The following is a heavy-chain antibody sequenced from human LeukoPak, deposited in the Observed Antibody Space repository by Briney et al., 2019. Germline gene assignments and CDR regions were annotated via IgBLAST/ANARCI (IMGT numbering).Heavy chain of an antibody. V-gene: IGHV3-7*03. J-gene: IGHJ6*02. CDR2: INRDGSER. CDR1: GFTFSNYW. Sequence: GGSLRLSCAASGFTFSNYWVTWVRQAPGKGLEWVANINRDGSERYYVDSAKGRFTISRDDAKSSLYLQMNSLRAEDTAVYYCARRNAMDVWGQGTTVIVFS. CDR3: ARRNAMDV.